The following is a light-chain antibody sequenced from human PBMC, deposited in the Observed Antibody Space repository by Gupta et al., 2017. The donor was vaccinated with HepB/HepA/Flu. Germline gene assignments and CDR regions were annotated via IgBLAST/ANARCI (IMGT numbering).Light chain of an antibody. Sequence: QSALTQPASVSGSPGQSIPISCTGTSSDVGGYNHVSWYQQHPGKAPKLMIYDVSNRPSGVSNRFSGSKSGNTASLTISGLQAEDEADYYCSSYTSSSTSFVFGTGTQVTVL. CDR1: SSDVGGYNH. CDR3: SSYTSSSTSFV. J-gene: IGLJ1*01. V-gene: IGLV2-14*03. CDR2: DVS.